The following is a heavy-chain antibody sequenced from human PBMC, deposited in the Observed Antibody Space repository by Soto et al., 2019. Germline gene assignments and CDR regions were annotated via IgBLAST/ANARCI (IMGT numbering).Heavy chain of an antibody. D-gene: IGHD3-22*01. Sequence: QVQLVESGGGVVQPGRSLRLSCAASGLTFSSYGMHWVRQAPGKGLEWVAVISYDGSNKNYADSVKGRFTISRDNSKNMVFLKMNSRSAEDTAVYYCAKDTYYHDSSGYYIFDYWGQGTLVTVSS. J-gene: IGHJ4*02. V-gene: IGHV3-30*18. CDR1: GLTFSSYG. CDR2: ISYDGSNK. CDR3: AKDTYYHDSSGYYIFDY.